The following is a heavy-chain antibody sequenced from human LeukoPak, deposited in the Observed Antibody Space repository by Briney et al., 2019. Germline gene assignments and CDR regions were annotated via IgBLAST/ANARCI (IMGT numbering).Heavy chain of an antibody. CDR2: ISYDGSNK. CDR1: GFTFSSYA. J-gene: IGHJ4*02. Sequence: PGRSLRLSCAASGFTFSSYAIHWVRQAPGKGLEWVAFISYDGSNKYYADSVKGRFTISRDNSKNTLYLQMNSLRAEDTAVYYCAIDFLGVHYFDYWGQETLVTVSS. CDR3: AIDFLGVHYFDY. D-gene: IGHD3-3*01. V-gene: IGHV3-30*04.